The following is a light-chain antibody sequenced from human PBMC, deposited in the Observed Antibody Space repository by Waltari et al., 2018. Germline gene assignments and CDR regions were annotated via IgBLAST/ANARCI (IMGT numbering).Light chain of an antibody. Sequence: DIQMTQSPYSLSASVGDRVTITCQASQDISSYLNWYQQKPGKAPKLLIYDASNLETGVPTRFSGSGSGTDFTFTINSLQPEDIATYYCQQYDHLPFFTFGPGTKVDIK. CDR3: QQYDHLPFFT. CDR1: QDISSY. CDR2: DAS. J-gene: IGKJ3*01. V-gene: IGKV1-33*01.